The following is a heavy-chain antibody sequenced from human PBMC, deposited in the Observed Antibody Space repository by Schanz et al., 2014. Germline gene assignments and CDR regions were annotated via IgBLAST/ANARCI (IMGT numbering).Heavy chain of an antibody. CDR3: AATTILAD. CDR2: IDRDGSRT. CDR1: TFTFSSYW. Sequence: EVQLVESGGGLVQPGGSLRLSCAASTFTFSSYWMHWVRQAPGKGLVWVSRIDRDGSRTNYADSVKGRFTISRDNAKSTVYLQMNSLRDEDTAVYYCAATTILADWGQGTLVAVSS. D-gene: IGHD3-3*01. J-gene: IGHJ4*02. V-gene: IGHV3-74*01.